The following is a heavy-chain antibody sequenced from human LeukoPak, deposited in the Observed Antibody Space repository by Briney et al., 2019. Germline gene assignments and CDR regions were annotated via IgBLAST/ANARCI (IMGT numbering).Heavy chain of an antibody. CDR1: GGSISSYY. D-gene: IGHD3-9*01. CDR3: ARRHYDVLTGHSAHFDY. Sequence: PSETLSLTCTVSGGSISSYYWSWIRQSPGKGLERIGYIYYSGSANYNPSLKSRVTISVDTSKNQFSLKLSSVTAADTAVYYCARRHYDVLTGHSAHFDYWGQGTLVTVSP. V-gene: IGHV4-59*08. CDR2: IYYSGSA. J-gene: IGHJ4*02.